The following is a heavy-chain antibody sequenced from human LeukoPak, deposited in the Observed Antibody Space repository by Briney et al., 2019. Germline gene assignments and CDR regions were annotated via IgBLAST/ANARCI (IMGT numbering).Heavy chain of an antibody. CDR3: AKDAGAYSSSWYYFDY. CDR1: GFTFNNAW. J-gene: IGHJ4*02. V-gene: IGHV3-23*01. Sequence: PGGSLRLSCAASGFTFNNAWMSWVRQAPGMGLEWVSGITGSGLSTYYADSVKGRFTISRDSSKNTLYLQMNSLRAEDTAVYYCAKDAGAYSSSWYYFDYWGQGTLVIVSS. CDR2: ITGSGLST. D-gene: IGHD6-13*01.